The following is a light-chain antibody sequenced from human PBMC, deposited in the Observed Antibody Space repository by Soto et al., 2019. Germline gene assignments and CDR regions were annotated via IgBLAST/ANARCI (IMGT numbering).Light chain of an antibody. Sequence: DIQMTQSPSSLSASVGDRVTITCRASQIITTYVNWYQQRPGKAPKVLISDAYSWQSGVPSRFSGSGSGTDFTLPINSLHPEDFATYYCQQSYSCLLPWTFGQGTKVEVK. CDR2: DAY. CDR1: QIITTY. V-gene: IGKV1-39*01. J-gene: IGKJ1*01. CDR3: QQSYSCLLPWT.